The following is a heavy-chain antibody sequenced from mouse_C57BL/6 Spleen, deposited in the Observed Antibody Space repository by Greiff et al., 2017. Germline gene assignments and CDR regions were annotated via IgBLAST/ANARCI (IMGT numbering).Heavy chain of an antibody. D-gene: IGHD1-1*01. CDR3: AREAGSSSSWFAY. CDR2: INPSSGYT. Sequence: LVESGAELAKPGASVKLSCKASGYTFTSYWMHWVKQRPGQGLEWIGYINPSSGYTKYNQKFKDKATLTADKSSSTAYMQLSSLTYEESAVYYCAREAGSSSSWFAYWGQGTLVTVSA. V-gene: IGHV1-7*01. CDR1: GYTFTSYW. J-gene: IGHJ3*01.